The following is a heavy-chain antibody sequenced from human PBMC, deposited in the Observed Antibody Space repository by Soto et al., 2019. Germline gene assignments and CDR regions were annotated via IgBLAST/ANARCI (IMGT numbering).Heavy chain of an antibody. CDR3: ARHQRDDASRKIDC. Sequence: ESLKISFQGSGYSCAGNWIGWVRQIPGKGLEWMGIINPSDSYIKYSPSFQGQVTISADKSIGTAYLQWSSLKASDTAMYYCARHQRDDASRKIDCWGQGTLVTVSS. D-gene: IGHD3-16*01. CDR1: GYSCAGNW. V-gene: IGHV5-51*01. CDR2: INPSDSYI. J-gene: IGHJ4*02.